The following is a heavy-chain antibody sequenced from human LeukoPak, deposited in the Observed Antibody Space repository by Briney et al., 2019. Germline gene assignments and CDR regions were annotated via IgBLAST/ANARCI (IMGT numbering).Heavy chain of an antibody. CDR1: GFTFDDYA. V-gene: IGHV3-9*01. CDR3: AKVPYCSGGSCYVYFDY. D-gene: IGHD2-15*01. Sequence: GGSLRLSCAASGFTFDDYAMHWVRQAPGKGLEWVSGISWNSGTIGYADSVKGRFTISRDNAKNSPYLQMNSLRAEDTALYYCAKVPYCSGGSCYVYFDYWGQGTLVTVSS. CDR2: ISWNSGTI. J-gene: IGHJ4*02.